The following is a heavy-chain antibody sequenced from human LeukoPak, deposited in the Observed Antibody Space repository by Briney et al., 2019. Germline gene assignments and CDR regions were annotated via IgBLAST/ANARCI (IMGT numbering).Heavy chain of an antibody. CDR1: GFTFSSYA. V-gene: IGHV3-30-3*01. CDR2: ISYDGSNK. J-gene: IGHJ3*02. Sequence: PGRSLRLSCAASGFTFSSYAMHWVRQAPGKGLEWVAVISYDGSNKYYADSVKGRFTISRDNSKNTLYLQMNSLRAEDTAVYYCARAPSYDYVWGSDAFDIWGQGTMVTVSS. D-gene: IGHD3-16*01. CDR3: ARAPSYDYVWGSDAFDI.